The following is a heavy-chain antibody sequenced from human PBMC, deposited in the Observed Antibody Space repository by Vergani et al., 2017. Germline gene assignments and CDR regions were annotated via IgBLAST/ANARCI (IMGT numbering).Heavy chain of an antibody. CDR1: GGSFSGYY. CDR3: ARFPTYCSGGSCRSFDY. V-gene: IGHV4-34*01. Sequence: QVQLQQWGAGLLKPSETLSLTCAVYGGSFSGYYWSWIRQPPGKGLEWIGEINHSGSTNYNPSLKSRVTISVDTSKNQFSLKLGSVTAADTAVYYCARFPTYCSGGSCRSFDYWGQGTLVTVSS. J-gene: IGHJ4*02. D-gene: IGHD2-15*01. CDR2: INHSGST.